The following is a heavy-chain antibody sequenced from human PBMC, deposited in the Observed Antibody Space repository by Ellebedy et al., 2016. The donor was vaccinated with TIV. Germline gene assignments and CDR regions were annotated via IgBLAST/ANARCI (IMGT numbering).Heavy chain of an antibody. CDR3: AKLAGREGWRFDY. J-gene: IGHJ4*02. Sequence: PGGSLRLSCAASGFTFSSYSMNWVRQAPGKGLQWVSYIGSSTYAIYYADSVKGRFTISRDNSKNTLYLQMNSLSAEDTAVYYCAKLAGREGWRFDYWGQGTLVAVSS. CDR2: IGSSTYAI. D-gene: IGHD6-19*01. V-gene: IGHV3-48*01. CDR1: GFTFSSYS.